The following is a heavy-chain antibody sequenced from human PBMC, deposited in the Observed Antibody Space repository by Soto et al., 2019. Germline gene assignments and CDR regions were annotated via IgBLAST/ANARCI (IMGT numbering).Heavy chain of an antibody. V-gene: IGHV3-73*01. CDR1: GFTFSCSS. J-gene: IGHJ4*02. D-gene: IGHD3-9*01. Sequence: GGSLRLSCSDSGFTFSCSSMHWVRQASGKGLEWVGRIRNKANNYATAYGASVKGRFTISRDESKNTAYLQMNSLKTEEKDVYYCTASVYDKFLDYWAQGSLVTVSS. CDR2: IRNKANNYAT. CDR3: TASVYDKFLDY.